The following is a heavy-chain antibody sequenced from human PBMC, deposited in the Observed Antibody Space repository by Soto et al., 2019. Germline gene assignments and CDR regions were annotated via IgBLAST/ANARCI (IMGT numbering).Heavy chain of an antibody. CDR1: EYTFTGYY. V-gene: IGHV1-2*04. J-gene: IGHJ6*02. Sequence: QVQLVQSGAEVKKPGASVKVSCKASEYTFTGYYMHWVRQAPGQGLEWMGWINPNSGGTNYAQKFQGWVTMTRDSSISTAYMELSRLRSDDTAVYYCATQTPGIAPGMDVWGQGTTVTVSS. D-gene: IGHD6-13*01. CDR2: INPNSGGT. CDR3: ATQTPGIAPGMDV.